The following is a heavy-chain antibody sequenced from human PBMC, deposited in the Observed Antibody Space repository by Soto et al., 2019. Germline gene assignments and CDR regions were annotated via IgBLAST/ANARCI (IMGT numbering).Heavy chain of an antibody. Sequence: QVQLVESGGGVVQPGRSLRLSCLASGFTFSSYGMHWVRQAPGKGLEWGAIISYDGSNTYYADSVKGRFTISRDNSKNTLYLQMTSLRAEDTSVYYCAKEGGLSGSYYISSSYYFDYWGQGTLVTVSS. V-gene: IGHV3-30*18. D-gene: IGHD1-26*01. J-gene: IGHJ4*02. CDR1: GFTFSSYG. CDR2: ISYDGSNT. CDR3: AKEGGLSGSYYISSSYYFDY.